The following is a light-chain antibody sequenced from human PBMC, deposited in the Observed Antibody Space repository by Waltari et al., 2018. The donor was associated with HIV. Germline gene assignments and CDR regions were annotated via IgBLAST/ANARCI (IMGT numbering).Light chain of an antibody. Sequence: QSALTQPASVSGSPGQSITISCTGTSSDVGGYNYVSWYQQPPGNAPKLMIYEVSNRPSGVSNRFSGSKSGNTASLTISGLQAEDEADYYCSSYTSSSTYVFGTGTKVTVL. CDR2: EVS. CDR3: SSYTSSSTYV. J-gene: IGLJ1*01. CDR1: SSDVGGYNY. V-gene: IGLV2-14*01.